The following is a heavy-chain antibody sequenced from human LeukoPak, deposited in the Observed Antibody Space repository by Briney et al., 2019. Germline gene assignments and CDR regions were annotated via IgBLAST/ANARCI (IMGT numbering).Heavy chain of an antibody. CDR1: GFTFSSYA. Sequence: PGGSLRLSCAASGFTFSSYAMSWVRQAPGKGLEWVSTISDSGGNTYYADSVKGRFTISRDNSKNTLYLQMNSLRAEDTGLDYCAKDGFRGDCIGGSCYPFDPWGQGTLVTVSS. J-gene: IGHJ5*02. V-gene: IGHV3-23*01. CDR2: ISDSGGNT. D-gene: IGHD2-15*01. CDR3: AKDGFRGDCIGGSCYPFDP.